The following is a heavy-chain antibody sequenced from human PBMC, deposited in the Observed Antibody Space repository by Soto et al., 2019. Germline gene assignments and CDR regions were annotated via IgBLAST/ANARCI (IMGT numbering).Heavy chain of an antibody. CDR2: INHSGST. D-gene: IGHD3-10*01. V-gene: IGHV4-34*01. CDR3: ARFSILITMVRGVISWFDP. Sequence: QVQLQQWGAGLLKPSETLSLTCAVYGGSFSGYYWSWIRQPPGKGLEWIGEINHSGSTNYNPSLKSRVTISVDKSKNQFSLKLSSVTAADTAVYYCARFSILITMVRGVISWFDPWGQGTLVTVSS. J-gene: IGHJ5*02. CDR1: GGSFSGYY.